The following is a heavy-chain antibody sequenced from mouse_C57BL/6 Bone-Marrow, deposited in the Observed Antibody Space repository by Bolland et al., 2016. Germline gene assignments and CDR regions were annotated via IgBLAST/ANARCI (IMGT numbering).Heavy chain of an antibody. J-gene: IGHJ3*01. V-gene: IGHV5-15*04. Sequence: YYADTVTGRFTISRENAKNTLYLEMSSLRSEDTAMLYCARRASEYEGSSFAYWGQGTLV. CDR3: ARRASEYEGSSFAY. D-gene: IGHD1-1*01.